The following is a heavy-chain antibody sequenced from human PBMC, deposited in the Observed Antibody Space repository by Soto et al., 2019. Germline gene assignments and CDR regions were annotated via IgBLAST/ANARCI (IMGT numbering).Heavy chain of an antibody. CDR1: GGTFSSYT. Sequence: SVKVSCKASGGTFSSYTISWVRQAPGQGLEWMGRIIPILGIANYAQKFQGRVTITADKSTSTAYMELSSLRSEDTAVYYCARVLPNKWNSDYWGQGTLVTVSS. CDR3: ARVLPNKWNSDY. J-gene: IGHJ4*02. CDR2: IIPILGIA. D-gene: IGHD1-7*01. V-gene: IGHV1-69*02.